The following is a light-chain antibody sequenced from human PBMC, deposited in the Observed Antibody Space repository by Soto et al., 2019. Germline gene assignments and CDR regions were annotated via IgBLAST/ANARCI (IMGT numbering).Light chain of an antibody. J-gene: IGKJ5*01. V-gene: IGKV3-20*01. CDR2: CES. CDR1: QRFXTY. CDR3: QQYGNSPPRT. Sequence: ILLTQCAATLSLSLGESANLSCRASQRFXTYFAWYQQRPGQAPRPLIXCESSRATAIPDRFRGSGSGTDFTLTISRLKPEYFSVYYCQQYGNSPPRTFGQVTRLDIK.